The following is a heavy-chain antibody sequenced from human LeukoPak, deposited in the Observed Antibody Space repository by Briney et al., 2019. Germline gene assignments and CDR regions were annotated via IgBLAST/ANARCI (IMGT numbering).Heavy chain of an antibody. CDR3: ARDRRYYYDSSGYYMPEY. CDR1: GYTFTSYY. Sequence: GASVKVSCKASGYTFTSYYMHWVRQAPGQGLEWMGIINPSGGSTSYAQKFQGRVTMTRDMSTSTVYMELSSLRSEDTAVYYCARDRRYYYDSSGYYMPEYWGQGTLVTVSS. J-gene: IGHJ4*02. CDR2: INPSGGST. D-gene: IGHD3-22*01. V-gene: IGHV1-46*01.